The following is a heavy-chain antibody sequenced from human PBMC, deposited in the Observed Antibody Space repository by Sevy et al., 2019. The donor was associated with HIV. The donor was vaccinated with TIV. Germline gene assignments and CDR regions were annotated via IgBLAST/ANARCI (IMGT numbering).Heavy chain of an antibody. D-gene: IGHD2-21*02. J-gene: IGHJ4*02. V-gene: IGHV3-30-3*01. CDR2: ISHDGNYK. CDR3: ARLFSCGGDCYYLDY. Sequence: GGSLRLSCTASGFTFSNYDMHWVRQAPGKGLEWVAVISHDGNYKNDADSVKVRFTISRDDFKNTLYLQMSSLRPEDTAVYFCARLFSCGGDCYYLDYWGQGALVTVSS. CDR1: GFTFSNYD.